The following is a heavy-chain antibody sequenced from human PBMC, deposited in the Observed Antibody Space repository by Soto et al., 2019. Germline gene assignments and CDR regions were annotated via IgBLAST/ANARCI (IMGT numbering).Heavy chain of an antibody. J-gene: IGHJ4*02. CDR3: ARDKRDLRFLEWSYYFDY. CDR1: GFTFSSFA. V-gene: IGHV3-30-3*01. Sequence: GGSLRLSCAAFGFTFSSFAMHWVRQAPGKGLEGVAVILYDGSNNNYADSVKGRLTISKDNSKNTLYLQLNSLRAEDTAVYYCARDKRDLRFLEWSYYFDYWGQGTLVTVSS. CDR2: ILYDGSNN. D-gene: IGHD3-3*01.